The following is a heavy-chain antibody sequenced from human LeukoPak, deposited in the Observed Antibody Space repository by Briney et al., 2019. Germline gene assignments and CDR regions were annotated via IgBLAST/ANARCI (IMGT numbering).Heavy chain of an antibody. CDR3: ARDHPLFGDYGGVGPYNWFDP. CDR1: GGSISSSSYY. D-gene: IGHD4-17*01. Sequence: PSETLSLTCTVSGGSISSSSYYWGWIRQPPGKGLEWIGSIYYSGSTYYNPSLKSRVTISVDTSKNQFSLKLSSVTAADTAVYYCARDHPLFGDYGGVGPYNWFDPWGQGTLVAVSS. V-gene: IGHV4-39*07. CDR2: IYYSGST. J-gene: IGHJ5*02.